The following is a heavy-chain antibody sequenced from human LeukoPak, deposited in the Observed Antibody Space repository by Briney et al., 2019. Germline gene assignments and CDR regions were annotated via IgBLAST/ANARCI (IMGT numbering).Heavy chain of an antibody. J-gene: IGHJ4*02. D-gene: IGHD2-21*01. Sequence: SETLSLTCTVSGGSISSGDYYWSWIRQPPGKGLEWIGYIYYSGSTHYNPSLKSRVTISVDTSKNQFSLKLSSVTAADTAVYYCAREGGCGGDCYSIDYWGQGTLVTVSS. CDR2: IYYSGST. CDR1: GGSISSGDYY. V-gene: IGHV4-30-4*08. CDR3: AREGGCGGDCYSIDY.